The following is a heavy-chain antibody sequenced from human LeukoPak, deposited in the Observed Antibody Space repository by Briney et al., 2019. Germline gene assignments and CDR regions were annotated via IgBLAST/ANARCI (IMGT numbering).Heavy chain of an antibody. CDR2: INGDGTII. V-gene: IGHV3-74*01. D-gene: IGHD2-15*01. CDR3: AKKAGPYCSGGSCYSLDH. J-gene: IGHJ4*02. CDR1: GFTFRSYS. Sequence: GGSLRLSCAASGFTFRSYSLNWVRQAPGKGLVWVSSINGDGTIIGNADSVKGRFTISRDNPKNTLSLQMNSLRAEDTAVYYCAKKAGPYCSGGSCYSLDHWGQGTLVTVSS.